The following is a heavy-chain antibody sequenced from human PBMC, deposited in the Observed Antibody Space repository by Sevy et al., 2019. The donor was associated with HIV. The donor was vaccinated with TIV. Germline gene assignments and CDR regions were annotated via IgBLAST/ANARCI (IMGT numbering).Heavy chain of an antibody. CDR2: IKSETDGGTT. V-gene: IGHV3-15*01. D-gene: IGHD7-27*01. CDR3: TTERWGSLDRSVLSLVPDFDN. J-gene: IGHJ4*02. CDR1: GFTFSNVW. Sequence: GGSLRLSCAASGFTFSNVWMIWVRQAPGKGLEWLGRIKSETDGGTTEYAAPVKGRFTISRDDSEGTLHLQMNSLKTNDTALYHCTTERWGSLDRSVLSLVPDFDNWGQGILVTVSS.